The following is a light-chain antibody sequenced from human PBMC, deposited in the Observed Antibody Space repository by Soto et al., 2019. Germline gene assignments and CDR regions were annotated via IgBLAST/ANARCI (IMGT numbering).Light chain of an antibody. CDR3: CSYVGSSTYVI. V-gene: IGLV2-23*01. J-gene: IGLJ2*01. CDR1: SSGVGTYNL. CDR2: EDT. Sequence: QSALTQPASVSGSPGQSITISCTETSSGVGTYNLVSWFQQHPDKAPKLLISEDTQRPSGASNRFSGSRSGNAASLTISGLEAEDEADYYFCSYVGSSTYVIFGGGTKLTVL.